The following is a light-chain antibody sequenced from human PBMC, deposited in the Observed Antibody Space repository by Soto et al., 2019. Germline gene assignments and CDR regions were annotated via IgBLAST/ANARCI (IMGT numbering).Light chain of an antibody. V-gene: IGKV3-20*01. J-gene: IGKJ2*01. CDR1: QSVSSSY. CDR2: GAS. Sequence: EIVLTQSPGTLSLSPGERATLSCRASQSVSSSYLAWYQQKPGQAPRLLIYGASSRATGIPDRFSGSGSGTDFTLTISRLEPEDFAVYDCQQYVSSLYTFGQGTKLEIK. CDR3: QQYVSSLYT.